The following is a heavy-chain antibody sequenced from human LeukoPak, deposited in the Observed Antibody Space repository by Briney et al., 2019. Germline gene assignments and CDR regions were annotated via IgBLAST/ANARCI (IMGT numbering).Heavy chain of an antibody. Sequence: ASVKVSCKASGYTFTSYAMNWVRQAPGQGLEWMGWINTNTGNPTYAQGFTGRFVFSLDTSVSTAYLQISSLKAEDTAVYYCARISSYSSGWFSKIVWGNFDYWGQGTLVTVSS. J-gene: IGHJ4*02. CDR2: INTNTGNP. CDR1: GYTFTSYA. D-gene: IGHD6-19*01. V-gene: IGHV7-4-1*02. CDR3: ARISSYSSGWFSKIVWGNFDY.